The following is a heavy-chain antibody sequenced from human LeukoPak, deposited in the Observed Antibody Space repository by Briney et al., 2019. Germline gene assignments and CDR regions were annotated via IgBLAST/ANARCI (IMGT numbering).Heavy chain of an antibody. CDR3: ARVSRLYYDTSGRIFDY. CDR1: GYTFTSYY. V-gene: IGHV1-46*01. D-gene: IGHD3-22*01. Sequence: ASVKVSCKASGYTFTSYYMHWVRQAPGQGLEWMGIINPSGGSTSYAQKFQGRVTMTRDTSISTAYMELSRLRSDDTAVYYCARVSRLYYDTSGRIFDYWGQGTLVTVSS. CDR2: INPSGGST. J-gene: IGHJ4*02.